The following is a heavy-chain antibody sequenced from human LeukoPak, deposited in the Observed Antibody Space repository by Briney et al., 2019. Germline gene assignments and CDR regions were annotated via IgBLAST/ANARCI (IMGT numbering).Heavy chain of an antibody. V-gene: IGHV3-23*01. CDR3: TYGDYVRGRFDY. CDR2: ISGSGGTT. Sequence: PGGSLRLSCAGSGFTFGSYAMSWVRKAPGKGLDWVSGISGSGGTTYYADSVKGRFTISRDNSKITLSLQMNGLRADDTDVYYCTYGDYVRGRFDYWGQGTLVTVSS. CDR1: GFTFGSYA. D-gene: IGHD4-17*01. J-gene: IGHJ4*02.